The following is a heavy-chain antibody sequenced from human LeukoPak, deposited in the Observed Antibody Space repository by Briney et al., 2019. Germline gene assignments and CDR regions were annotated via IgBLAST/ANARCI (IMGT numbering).Heavy chain of an antibody. CDR1: GFTFSSYS. CDR2: ISSSSSTI. J-gene: IGHJ4*02. Sequence: GGSLRLSCAASGFTFSSYSMNWVRQAPGKGLEWVSYISSSSSTIYYADSVKGRFTISRDNAKNSLYLQMNSLRAEVTAVYYCARDRMATIYYFDYWGQGTLSPSPQ. CDR3: ARDRMATIYYFDY. V-gene: IGHV3-48*01. D-gene: IGHD5-24*01.